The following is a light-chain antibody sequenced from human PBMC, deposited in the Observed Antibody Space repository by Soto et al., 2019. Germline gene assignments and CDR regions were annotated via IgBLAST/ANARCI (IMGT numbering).Light chain of an antibody. J-gene: IGLJ2*01. Sequence: QSALTQPPSASGSPGQSVTISCTGTSSDVGGYNYVSWYQQHPGKAPKLMIYEVSKRPSGVPDRFSGSKSGNMASLTVSGLQAEDEADYYCSLYAGSNNFVVFGGGTKVTVL. CDR1: SSDVGGYNY. CDR3: SLYAGSNNFVV. V-gene: IGLV2-8*01. CDR2: EVS.